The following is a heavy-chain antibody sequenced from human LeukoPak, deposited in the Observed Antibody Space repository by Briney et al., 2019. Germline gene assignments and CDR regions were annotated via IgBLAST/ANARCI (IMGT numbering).Heavy chain of an antibody. CDR1: GGSTSSSSSY. CDR2: INHSGST. Sequence: SETLSLTCTVSGGSTSSSSSYWSWIRQPPGKGLEWIGEINHSGSTNYNPSLKSRVTISVDTSKNQFSLKLSSVTAADTAAYYCARRPYYYGSGSRTIDYWGQGTLVTVSS. V-gene: IGHV4-39*07. D-gene: IGHD3-10*01. J-gene: IGHJ4*02. CDR3: ARRPYYYGSGSRTIDY.